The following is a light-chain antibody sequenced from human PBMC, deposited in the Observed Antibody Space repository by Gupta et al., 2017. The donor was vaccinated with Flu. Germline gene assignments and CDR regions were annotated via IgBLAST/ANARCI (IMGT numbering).Light chain of an antibody. V-gene: IGKV3-20*01. CDR1: QSVSSSY. Sequence: EIVLPQSPGTLSFSPGERATLSCRASQSVSSSYLAWYQQKPGQAPRLLIYGASSRATGIPDRFSGSGSGTDFTLTISRLDPEDFAVYYCQQYGSSPWTFGQGTKVEIK. CDR2: GAS. J-gene: IGKJ1*01. CDR3: QQYGSSPWT.